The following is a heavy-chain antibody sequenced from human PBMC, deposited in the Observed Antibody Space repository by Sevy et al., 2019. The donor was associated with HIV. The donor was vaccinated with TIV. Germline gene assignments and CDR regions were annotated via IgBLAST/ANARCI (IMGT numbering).Heavy chain of an antibody. D-gene: IGHD6-13*01. CDR1: GGSISSYY. Sequence: SGTLSLTCTVSGGSISSYYWSWIRQPPGKGLEWIGYIYYSGSTNYNPSLKSRVTISVDTSKNQFSLKLSSVTAADTAVYYCARGRQQLAHYYYYMDVWGKGTTVTVSS. CDR3: ARGRQQLAHYYYYMDV. CDR2: IYYSGST. J-gene: IGHJ6*03. V-gene: IGHV4-59*01.